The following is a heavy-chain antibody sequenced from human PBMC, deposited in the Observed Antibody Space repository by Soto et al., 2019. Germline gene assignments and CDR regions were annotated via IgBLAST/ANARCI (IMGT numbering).Heavy chain of an antibody. CDR1: GGTFSSYA. D-gene: IGHD3-3*01. CDR3: ARVTKYYDFWSGYYTPPEYYGMAV. J-gene: IGHJ6*02. Sequence: SVKVSCKASGGTFSSYAISWVRQAPGQGLEWMGGIIPIFGTANYAQKFQGRVTITADESTSTAYMELSSLRSEDTAVYYCARVTKYYDFWSGYYTPPEYYGMAVWAQGTSVPVSS. V-gene: IGHV1-69*13. CDR2: IIPIFGTA.